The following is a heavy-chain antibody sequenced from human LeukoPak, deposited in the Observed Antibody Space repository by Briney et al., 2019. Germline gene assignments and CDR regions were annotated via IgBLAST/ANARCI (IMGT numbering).Heavy chain of an antibody. CDR3: VRDASGSFLFDF. Sequence: ASVKGSCKASGYAFTTFHVQWVRQAPGQGLEWMGVINPYSESTNYAQKFQGRVTLTRHMSTSTLYMELSGLRSEDTAVYYCVRDASGSFLFDFWGQGTLVTVSS. J-gene: IGHJ4*02. CDR2: INPYSEST. D-gene: IGHD1-26*01. V-gene: IGHV1-46*01. CDR1: GYAFTTFH.